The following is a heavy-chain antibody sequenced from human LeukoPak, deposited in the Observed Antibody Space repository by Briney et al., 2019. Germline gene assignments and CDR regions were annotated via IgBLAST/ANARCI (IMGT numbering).Heavy chain of an antibody. CDR1: GGSISSYY. J-gene: IGHJ5*02. CDR3: ARSRARLPGIMTTSRNWFDP. Sequence: PSETLSLTCTVSGGSISSYYWSWIRQPPGKGLEWIGYIYYSGSTNYNPSLKSRVTISVDTSKNQFSLKLSSVTAADTAVYYCARSRARLPGIMTTSRNWFDPWGQGTLVTVSS. CDR2: IYYSGST. D-gene: IGHD4-11*01. V-gene: IGHV4-59*12.